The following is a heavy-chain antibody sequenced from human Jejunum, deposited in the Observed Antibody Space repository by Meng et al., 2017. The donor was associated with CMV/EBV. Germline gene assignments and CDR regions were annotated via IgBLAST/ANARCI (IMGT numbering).Heavy chain of an antibody. CDR1: GFTFSSNW. V-gene: IGHV3-74*01. CDR2: INSDGSDT. D-gene: IGHD1/OR15-1a*01. J-gene: IGHJ4*02. CDR3: ARVEQEMC. Sequence: VQLVESGGGLVQPGGSLRISCAASGFTFSSNWMHWVRQAPGKGLVWVSHINSDGSDTNYADSVKGRFTISRDNAKNTLYLQMNSLRDEDTAVYYCARVEQEMCWGQGTLVTVSS.